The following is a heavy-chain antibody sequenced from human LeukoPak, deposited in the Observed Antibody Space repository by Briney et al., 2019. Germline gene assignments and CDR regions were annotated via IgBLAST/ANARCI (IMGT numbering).Heavy chain of an antibody. D-gene: IGHD3-22*01. J-gene: IGHJ3*02. Sequence: PGGSLRLSCAASGFTVSSYYMTWVRQASGKGLEWVSVTYSGGSSYYADSVRGRFTISRDHSKNTLYLQMNSLRAEDTAVYYCARDWDYYEGHAFDIWGQGTMVTVSS. CDR3: ARDWDYYEGHAFDI. CDR1: GFTVSSYY. V-gene: IGHV3-53*01. CDR2: TYSGGSS.